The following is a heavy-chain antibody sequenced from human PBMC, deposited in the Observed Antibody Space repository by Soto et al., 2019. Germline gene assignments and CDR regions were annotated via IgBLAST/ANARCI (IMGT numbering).Heavy chain of an antibody. D-gene: IGHD5-12*01. CDR3: ARGSISGYDRNYFDY. CDR1: GGSISSGGYY. Sequence: SETLSLTCTVSGGSISSGGYYWSWIRQHPGKGLEWIGYIYYSGSTYYNPSLKSRVTISVDTSKNQFSLKLSSVTAADTAVYYCARGSISGYDRNYFDYWGQGTLVTVSS. J-gene: IGHJ4*02. V-gene: IGHV4-31*03. CDR2: IYYSGST.